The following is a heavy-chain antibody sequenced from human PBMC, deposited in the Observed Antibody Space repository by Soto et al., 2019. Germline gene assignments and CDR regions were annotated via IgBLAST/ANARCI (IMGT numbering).Heavy chain of an antibody. V-gene: IGHV3-23*01. CDR3: AKDSSTGRITMFGVVIMPYGMDV. D-gene: IGHD3-3*01. J-gene: IGHJ6*02. CDR1: GFTFSSYA. Sequence: EVQLLESGGGLVQPGGSLRLSCAASGFTFSSYAMSWVRQAPGKGLEWVSAISGSGGSTYYADSVKGRFTISRDNSKNTLYLQMNSLRAEDTAVYYCAKDSSTGRITMFGVVIMPYGMDVWGQGTTVTVSS. CDR2: ISGSGGST.